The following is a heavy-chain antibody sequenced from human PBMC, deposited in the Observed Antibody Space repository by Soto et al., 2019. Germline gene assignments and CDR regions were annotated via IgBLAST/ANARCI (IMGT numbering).Heavy chain of an antibody. V-gene: IGHV4-59*01. J-gene: IGHJ6*03. D-gene: IGHD2-15*01. Sequence: SETLSLTCTVSGGSISSYYWSWIRQPPGKGLEWIGYIYYSGSTNYNPSLKSRVTISVDTSKNQFSLKLSSVTAADTAVYYCARVGGYCSGGSCYNYYYYYMDVWGKGTTVTVSS. CDR3: ARVGGYCSGGSCYNYYYYYMDV. CDR1: GGSISSYY. CDR2: IYYSGST.